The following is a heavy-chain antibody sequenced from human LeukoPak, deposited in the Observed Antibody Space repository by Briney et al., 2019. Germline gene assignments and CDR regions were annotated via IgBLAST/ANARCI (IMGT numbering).Heavy chain of an antibody. V-gene: IGHV4-34*01. CDR2: INHSGST. CDR1: GGSFSGYY. D-gene: IGHD5-18*01. CDR3: ARGRDTAMVEH. J-gene: IGHJ1*01. Sequence: SETLSLTCAAYGGSFSGYYWSWIRQPPGKGLEWIGEINHSGSTNYNPCLKSRVTISVDTSKNLFSLKLSSVTAADTAVYYCARGRDTAMVEHWGQGTLVSVSS.